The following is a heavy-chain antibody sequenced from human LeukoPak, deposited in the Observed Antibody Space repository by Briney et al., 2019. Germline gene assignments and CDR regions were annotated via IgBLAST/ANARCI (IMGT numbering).Heavy chain of an antibody. V-gene: IGHV3-66*01. CDR3: ARVHGERYYFDY. CDR1: AFTVSSNY. D-gene: IGHD4-17*01. Sequence: PGGSLRLSCAASAFTVSSNYMNWVRQAPGKGLEWVSVIYSGGSTYYADSVKGRFTISRDNSKNTLYLQMNSLRAEDTAVYYCARVHGERYYFDYWGQGTLVTVSS. CDR2: IYSGGST. J-gene: IGHJ4*02.